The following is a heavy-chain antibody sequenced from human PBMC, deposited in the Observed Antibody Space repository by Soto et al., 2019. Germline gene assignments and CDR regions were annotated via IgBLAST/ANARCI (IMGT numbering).Heavy chain of an antibody. CDR2: IYPADSDT. CDR1: GYRFPNYW. J-gene: IGHJ6*02. Sequence: GDSRKISCRTSGYRFPNYWIGWVRQMPGKGLECMGIIYPADSDTRDSPSFQGQVTISADKSISTAYLHWSSLKVSETAIYYCARRGPCHGMDVWGQGTTVNVSS. V-gene: IGHV5-51*01. CDR3: ARRGPCHGMDV. D-gene: IGHD1-26*01.